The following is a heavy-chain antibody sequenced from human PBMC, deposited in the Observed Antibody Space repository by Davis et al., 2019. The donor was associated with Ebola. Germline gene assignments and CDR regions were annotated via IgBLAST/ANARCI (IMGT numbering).Heavy chain of an antibody. V-gene: IGHV4-30-2*01. J-gene: IGHJ3*02. Sequence: SETLSLTCAVYGGSFSGYSWSWIRQPPGKGLEWIGYIYHSGSTYCNPSLKSRVTISVDRSKNQFSLKLSSVTAADTAVYYCARTFDIWGQGTMVTVSS. CDR2: IYHSGST. CDR1: GGSFSGYS. CDR3: ARTFDI.